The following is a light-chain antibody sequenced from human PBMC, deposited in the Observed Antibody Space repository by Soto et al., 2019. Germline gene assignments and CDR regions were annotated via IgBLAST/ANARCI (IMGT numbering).Light chain of an antibody. CDR3: GTWDNSLSAGV. J-gene: IGLJ3*02. CDR1: SFNIGSNY. CDR2: ENN. Sequence: SVLTQPPSVSAAPGQKVTIFCSGSSFNIGSNYVSWYQQLPGTAPKLLIYENNLRPSGTPDRFSGSKSGTSATLGITGLQTGDEADYYCGTWDNSLSAGVFGGGTKLTVL. V-gene: IGLV1-51*02.